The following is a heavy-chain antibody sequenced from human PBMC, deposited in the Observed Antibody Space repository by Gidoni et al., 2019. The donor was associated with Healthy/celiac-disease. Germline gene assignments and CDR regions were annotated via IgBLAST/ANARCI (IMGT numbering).Heavy chain of an antibody. Sequence: QVPLAQAGVEVNKPGASVKVSCKASGYTFTGYYMHWVRQAPVQGLEWMGWISPNSGGTNYAQKFQGRVTMTRDTSISTAYMELSRLRSDDTAVYYCARVVIAAELGPWGQGTLVTVSS. V-gene: IGHV1-2*02. D-gene: IGHD6-13*01. CDR3: ARVVIAAELGP. CDR2: ISPNSGGT. CDR1: GYTFTGYY. J-gene: IGHJ5*02.